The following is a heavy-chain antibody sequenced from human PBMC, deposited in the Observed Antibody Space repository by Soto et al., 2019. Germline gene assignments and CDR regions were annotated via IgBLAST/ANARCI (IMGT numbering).Heavy chain of an antibody. J-gene: IGHJ4*02. V-gene: IGHV3-11*01. D-gene: IGHD3-3*01. CDR1: GFTFSDYY. Sequence: GGSLRLSCAASGFTFSDYYMSWIRQAPGKGLEWVSYISSSGSSIYYADSVKGRFTISRDNAKNSLSLQMNSLRAEDTAVYYCARSRFLEWLFSPYEYWGQGTLVTVSS. CDR3: ARSRFLEWLFSPYEY. CDR2: ISSSGSSI.